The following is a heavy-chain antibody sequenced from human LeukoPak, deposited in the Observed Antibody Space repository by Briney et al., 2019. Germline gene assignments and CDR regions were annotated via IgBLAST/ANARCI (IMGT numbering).Heavy chain of an antibody. CDR1: GFTFNNYA. Sequence: GGSLRLSCAASGFTFNNYAMSWLRQPPGRGLEWVSAVSGRGGSTYYANSVKGRFTISRDNARNTLYLQMNSLRVEDTAMYYCARAVTYFYGSVTYDWFDPWGQGTLVTVSS. V-gene: IGHV3-23*01. J-gene: IGHJ5*02. CDR3: ARAVTYFYGSVTYDWFDP. CDR2: VSGRGGST. D-gene: IGHD3-10*01.